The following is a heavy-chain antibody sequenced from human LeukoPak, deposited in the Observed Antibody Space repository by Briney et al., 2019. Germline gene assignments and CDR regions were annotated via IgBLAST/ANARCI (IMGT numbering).Heavy chain of an antibody. V-gene: IGHV4-34*01. CDR3: ARGRRKLLPNYYYYMDV. CDR2: INHSGST. D-gene: IGHD6-6*01. CDR1: GGSFSGYY. J-gene: IGHJ6*03. Sequence: PSETLSLTCAVYGGSFSGYYWSWIRQPPGKGLEWIGEINHSGSTNHNPSLKSRVTISVDTSKNQFSLKLSSVTAADTAVYYCARGRRKLLPNYYYYMDVWGKGTTVTVSS.